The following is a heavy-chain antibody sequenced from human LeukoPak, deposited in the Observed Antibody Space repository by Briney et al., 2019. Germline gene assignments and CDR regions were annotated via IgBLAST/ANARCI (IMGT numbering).Heavy chain of an antibody. CDR1: GGTFSSYA. J-gene: IGHJ6*03. D-gene: IGHD6-6*01. CDR3: ARTGPGQLDNYMDV. CDR2: IIPIFGTA. Sequence: APVKVSCKASGGTFSSYAISWVRQAPGQGLEWMGGIIPIFGTANYAQKFQGRVTITTDESTSTAYMELSSLRSEDTAVYYCARTGPGQLDNYMDVWGKGTTVTVSS. V-gene: IGHV1-69*05.